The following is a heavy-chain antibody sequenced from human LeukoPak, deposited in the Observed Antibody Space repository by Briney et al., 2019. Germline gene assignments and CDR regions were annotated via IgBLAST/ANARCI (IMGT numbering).Heavy chain of an antibody. V-gene: IGHV3-74*01. CDR3: ARDIAAAVDY. CDR2: INSAGIST. J-gene: IGHJ4*02. D-gene: IGHD6-13*01. Sequence: GGSLRLSCTASGFTFSSYWMHWVRHVPGKGLVWVSRINSAGISTNYADSVKGRFTISRDNAKNTLYLQTNSLRAEDTAIYYCARDIAAAVDYWGQGTLVTVSS. CDR1: GFTFSSYW.